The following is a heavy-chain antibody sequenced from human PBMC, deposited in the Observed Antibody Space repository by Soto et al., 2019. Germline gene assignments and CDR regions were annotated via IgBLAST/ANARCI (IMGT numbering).Heavy chain of an antibody. CDR3: AQGPEGRSWLKPNFDY. V-gene: IGHV3-23*01. Sequence: GGSLRLSCAASGFTFSSYAMNWVRQAPGKGLEWVSAISGSGGTTYYADSVKGRFTISRDNSKNTLYLQMNSLRAEDTAVYYCAQGPEGRSWLKPNFDYRGQGPLVTVSS. J-gene: IGHJ4*02. D-gene: IGHD6-13*01. CDR1: GFTFSSYA. CDR2: ISGSGGTT.